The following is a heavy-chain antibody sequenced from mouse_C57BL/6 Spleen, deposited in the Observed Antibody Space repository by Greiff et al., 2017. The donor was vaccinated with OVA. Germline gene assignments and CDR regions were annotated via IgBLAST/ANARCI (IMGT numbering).Heavy chain of an antibody. CDR2: IYPGDGDT. Sequence: VQLQQSGPELVKPGASVKISCKASGYAFSSSWMNWVKQRPGKGLEWIGRIYPGDGDTNYNGKFKGKATLTADKSSSTAYMQLSSLTSEYSAVYFCARERLTGKAWFAYWGQGTLVTVSA. V-gene: IGHV1-82*01. D-gene: IGHD4-1*01. J-gene: IGHJ3*01. CDR3: ARERLTGKAWFAY. CDR1: GYAFSSSW.